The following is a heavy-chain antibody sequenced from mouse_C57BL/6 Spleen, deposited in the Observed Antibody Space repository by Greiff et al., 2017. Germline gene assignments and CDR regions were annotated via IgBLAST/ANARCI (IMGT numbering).Heavy chain of an antibody. CDR2: IYPGDGDT. J-gene: IGHJ2*01. Sequence: VKLQQSGAELVKPGASVKISCKASGYAFSSYWMNWVKQRPGKGLEWIGQIYPGDGDTNYNGKFKGKATLTADKSSSTASMQLSSLTSEDSAVYCCAREEITTVFFDYWGQGTTLTVSS. CDR1: GYAFSSYW. V-gene: IGHV1-80*01. D-gene: IGHD1-1*01. CDR3: AREEITTVFFDY.